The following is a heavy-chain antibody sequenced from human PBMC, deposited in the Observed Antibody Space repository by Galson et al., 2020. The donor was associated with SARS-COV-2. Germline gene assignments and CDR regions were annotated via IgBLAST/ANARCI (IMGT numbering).Heavy chain of an antibody. CDR2: IYYSGSP. V-gene: IGHV4-31*03. J-gene: IGHJ5*02. Sequence: ASETLSLTCTVSGGSISSGGYYWSWIRQHPGKGLEWIGYIYYSGSPYYNPSLTSRVTISVDTSKNQFSLKLSSVTAADTAVYYCARDYDGVQGLSPRHADQWWVGWFDPWGQGTLVTVSS. CDR3: ARDYDGVQGLSPRHADQWWVGWFDP. CDR1: GGSISSGGYY. D-gene: IGHD2-15*01.